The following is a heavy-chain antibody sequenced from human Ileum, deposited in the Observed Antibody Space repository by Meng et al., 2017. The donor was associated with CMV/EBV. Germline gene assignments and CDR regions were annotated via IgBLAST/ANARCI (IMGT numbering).Heavy chain of an antibody. CDR3: AHSYTPRQNVFAAAGDFDY. V-gene: IGHV2-5*01. CDR2: IYLNDDK. Sequence: LSTSGVGVGWIRQPPGKALEWLALIYLNDDKRYSPSLKSRLTITKDTSNNQVVLTLTNMDPVDTATYYCAHSYTPRQNVFAAAGDFDYWGQGTLVTVSS. CDR1: LSTSGVG. J-gene: IGHJ4*02. D-gene: IGHD6-13*01.